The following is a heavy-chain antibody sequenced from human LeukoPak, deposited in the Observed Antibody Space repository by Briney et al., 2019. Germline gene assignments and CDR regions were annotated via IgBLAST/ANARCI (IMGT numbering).Heavy chain of an antibody. CDR2: INSDGINT. CDR3: ARDAFYCSGGSCSDAFDI. V-gene: IGHV3-74*01. Sequence: GGSLRLSCAASGFTFSNYWMHWVRQAPGKGLVWVSRINSDGINTSYADSVKGRFTISRDNAKNTLNLQMNSLRAEDTAVYYCARDAFYCSGGSCSDAFDIWGQGTMVTVSS. CDR1: GFTFSNYW. D-gene: IGHD2-15*01. J-gene: IGHJ3*02.